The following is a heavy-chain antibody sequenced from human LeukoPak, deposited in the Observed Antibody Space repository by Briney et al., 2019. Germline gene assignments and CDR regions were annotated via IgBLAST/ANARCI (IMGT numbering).Heavy chain of an antibody. Sequence: GGSLGFSCPVSGFIAITYSMSWFGQPPGKGLEWVSIIYSDGSTYYADSVKGRFTISRDTSKNTLFLQMNSLRAEDTAVYYCARVNFGSGWGQGTLVTVSS. CDR3: ARVNFGSG. V-gene: IGHV3-53*01. D-gene: IGHD2-15*01. CDR2: IYSDGST. J-gene: IGHJ4*02. CDR1: GFIAITYS.